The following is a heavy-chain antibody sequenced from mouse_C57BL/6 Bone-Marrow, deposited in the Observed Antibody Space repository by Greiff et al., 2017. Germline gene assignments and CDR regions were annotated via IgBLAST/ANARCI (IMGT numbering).Heavy chain of an antibody. V-gene: IGHV1-26*01. CDR1: GYTFTDYY. D-gene: IGHD1-1*01. Sequence: VQLQQSGPELVKPGASVKISCKASGYTFTDYYMNWVKQSHGKSLEWIGDINPNNGGTSYNQKFKGKATLTVDKSSSTAYMELRSLTSEDSAVYYCARKGLRYLTMDYWGQGTSVTVSS. CDR2: INPNNGGT. J-gene: IGHJ4*01. CDR3: ARKGLRYLTMDY.